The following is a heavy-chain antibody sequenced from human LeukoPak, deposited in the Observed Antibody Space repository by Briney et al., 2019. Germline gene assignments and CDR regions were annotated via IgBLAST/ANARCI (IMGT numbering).Heavy chain of an antibody. CDR2: ISSSGITK. V-gene: IGHV3-11*01. Sequence: GGSLRLSCAVSGFIFSDTYMNWIRQAPGKGLEWVSYISSSGITKNYADSVKGRFTLSRDNANNSLYQQMNDLRADDTAVYYCARGDSSACPDCWGQGTLVTVSS. CDR3: ARGDSSACPDC. D-gene: IGHD3-22*01. CDR1: GFIFSDTY. J-gene: IGHJ4*02.